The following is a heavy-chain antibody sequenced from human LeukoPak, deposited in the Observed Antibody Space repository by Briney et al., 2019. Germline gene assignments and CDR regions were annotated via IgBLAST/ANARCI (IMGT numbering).Heavy chain of an antibody. CDR3: ARDLEAWYNSGFVPGGLSPFDI. J-gene: IGHJ3*02. CDR1: GYTFTSNS. V-gene: IGHV1-18*01. D-gene: IGHD1-1*01. CDR2: SSPHNGNT. Sequence: ASVKVSCKASGYTFTSNSISWVRQAPGQGLEWMGWSSPHNGNTKYAQKLQGRVTLTTDTSTSTAYMELRSLRSDDTAVYYCARDLEAWYNSGFVPGGLSPFDIWGQGTMVTVSS.